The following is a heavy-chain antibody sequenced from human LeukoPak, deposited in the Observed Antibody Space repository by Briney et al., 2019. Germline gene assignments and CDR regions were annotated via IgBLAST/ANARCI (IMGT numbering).Heavy chain of an antibody. Sequence: PGGSLRLSCAASGFTFSSYAMSWVRQAPGKGLEWVSAISGSGGSTYNADSVKGRFTISRDNSKNTLYLQMNSLRAEDTAVYYCAKDELAYGDPLFDYWGQGTLVTVSS. CDR1: GFTFSSYA. V-gene: IGHV3-23*01. D-gene: IGHD4-17*01. CDR2: ISGSGGST. J-gene: IGHJ4*02. CDR3: AKDELAYGDPLFDY.